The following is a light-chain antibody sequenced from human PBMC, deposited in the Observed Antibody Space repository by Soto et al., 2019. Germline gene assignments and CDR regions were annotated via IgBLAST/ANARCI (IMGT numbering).Light chain of an antibody. CDR1: SSNIGNNY. Sequence: QSALTQPPSVSAAPGQKVTISCSGSSSNIGNNYVSWYQQLPGTAPKLLIYENNKRPSEIPDRFSGSKSGTSATLGITGLQTGDEADYYCGTWDDSLSAGVFGGGTKVTVL. CDR2: ENN. J-gene: IGLJ3*02. CDR3: GTWDDSLSAGV. V-gene: IGLV1-51*02.